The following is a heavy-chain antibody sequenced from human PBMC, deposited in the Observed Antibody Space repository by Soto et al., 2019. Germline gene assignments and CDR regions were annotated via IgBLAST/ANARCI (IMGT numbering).Heavy chain of an antibody. V-gene: IGHV3-48*03. Sequence: EVQLVESGGGLVQPGGSLRLSCAASGFTFSSYEMNWVRQAPGKGLEWVSYISRSGSTIYYADSVKGRFTISRDNAKNSLYLQMTSLRAEDTAVYYCARDESSGYYYPDYWGQGTLVTVSS. CDR1: GFTFSSYE. CDR3: ARDESSGYYYPDY. J-gene: IGHJ4*02. D-gene: IGHD3-22*01. CDR2: ISRSGSTI.